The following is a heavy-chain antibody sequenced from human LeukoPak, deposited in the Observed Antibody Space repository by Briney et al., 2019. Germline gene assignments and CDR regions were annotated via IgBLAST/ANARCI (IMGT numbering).Heavy chain of an antibody. D-gene: IGHD1-26*01. CDR2: IRYDGSNK. CDR1: GFTFSSCG. V-gene: IGHV3-30*02. J-gene: IGHJ4*02. Sequence: GGSLRLSCAASGFTFSSCGFHWVRQAPGKGLEWVAFIRYDGSNKYYADSVKGRFTISRDNAKNSLYLQMNSLRAEDTAVYYCARDLSVGSKPDLGFDYWGQGTLVTVSS. CDR3: ARDLSVGSKPDLGFDY.